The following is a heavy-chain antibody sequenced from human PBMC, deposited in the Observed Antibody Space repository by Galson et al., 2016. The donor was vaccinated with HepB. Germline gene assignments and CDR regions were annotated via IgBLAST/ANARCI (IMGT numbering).Heavy chain of an antibody. Sequence: SLRLSCAASGFSFSNNYMNWVRQAPGKGLEWVSVIHRGGNTNYADSVKGRFIISRDNSKNTLYLQMNSLRAEDTAVYYCAREISHAGKYYFDYWGQGTLVTVSS. CDR3: AREISHAGKYYFDY. V-gene: IGHV3-53*01. CDR2: IHRGGNT. CDR1: GFSFSNNY. J-gene: IGHJ4*02. D-gene: IGHD2-2*01.